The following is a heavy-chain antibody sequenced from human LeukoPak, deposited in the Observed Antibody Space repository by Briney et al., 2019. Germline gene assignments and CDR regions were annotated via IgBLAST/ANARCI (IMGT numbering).Heavy chain of an antibody. Sequence: SETLSLTCAVYGGSFSGYYWSWIRQPPGKGLEWIGEINHSGSTYYNPSLKSRVTISVDTSKNQFSLKLSSVTAADTAVYYCASNNRDYDILTGYRNYFDYWGQGTLVTVSS. CDR2: INHSGST. V-gene: IGHV4-34*01. D-gene: IGHD3-9*01. CDR1: GGSFSGYY. CDR3: ASNNRDYDILTGYRNYFDY. J-gene: IGHJ4*02.